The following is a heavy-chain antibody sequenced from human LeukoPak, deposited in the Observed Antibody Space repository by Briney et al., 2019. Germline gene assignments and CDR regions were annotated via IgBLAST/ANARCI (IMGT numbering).Heavy chain of an antibody. J-gene: IGHJ5*02. CDR1: GYTFTSYG. D-gene: IGHD6-19*01. V-gene: IGHV1-18*01. CDR3: ARDIVPAVAGSDKWFDP. CDR2: ISAYNGNT. Sequence: ASVKVSCKASGYTFTSYGISWVRQAPGQGLEWMGWISAYNGNTNYAQKLQGRVTMTTDTSTSTAYMELRSLRSDDTAVYYCARDIVPAVAGSDKWFDPWGQGTLVTVSS.